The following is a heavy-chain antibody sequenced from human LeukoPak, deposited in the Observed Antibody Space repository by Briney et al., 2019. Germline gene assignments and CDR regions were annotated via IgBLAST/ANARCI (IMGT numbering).Heavy chain of an antibody. Sequence: PSQTLPLTCTVSGGSISSYYWSWIRQPAGKGLEWIGRIYTSGSTNYNPSLKSRVTMSVDTSKNQFSLKLSSVTAADTAVYYCARAWSSSSWYGFDYWGQGTLVTVSS. J-gene: IGHJ4*02. CDR1: GGSISSYY. CDR2: IYTSGST. CDR3: ARAWSSSSWYGFDY. D-gene: IGHD6-13*01. V-gene: IGHV4-4*07.